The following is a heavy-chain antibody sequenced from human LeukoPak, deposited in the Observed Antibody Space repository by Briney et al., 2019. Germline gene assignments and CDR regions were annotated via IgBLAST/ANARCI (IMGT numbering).Heavy chain of an antibody. D-gene: IGHD3-22*01. CDR3: AKDRRSSSYYYGDAFDI. CDR2: IRYDGSNK. Sequence: PGGSLRLSCAASRFTFSNYGIHWVRQAPGKGLEWVAFIRYDGSNKYYADSVKGRFTISRDNSKNTLYLQMNSLRAEDAAVYYCAKDRRSSSYYYGDAFDIWGLGTMVTVSS. V-gene: IGHV3-30*02. CDR1: RFTFSNYG. J-gene: IGHJ3*02.